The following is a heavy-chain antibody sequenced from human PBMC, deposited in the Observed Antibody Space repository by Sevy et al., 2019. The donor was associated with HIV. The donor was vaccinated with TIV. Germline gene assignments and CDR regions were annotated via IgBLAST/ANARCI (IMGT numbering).Heavy chain of an antibody. CDR1: GDTFVNYT. V-gene: IGHV1-69*13. D-gene: IGHD5-12*01. Sequence: ASVKVSCKASGDTFVNYTIAWVRQAPGQGLEWVGGIIPVFGSAISAQKFQDRVTNTADVSTSTAYMELRRLRSEDTAVYYCARSNPDGYNYSYYYGMDVWGQGTTVTVSS. CDR3: ARSNPDGYNYSYYYGMDV. CDR2: IIPVFGSA. J-gene: IGHJ6*02.